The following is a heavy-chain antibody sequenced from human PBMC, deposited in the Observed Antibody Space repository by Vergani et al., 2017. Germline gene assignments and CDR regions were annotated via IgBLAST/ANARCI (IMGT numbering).Heavy chain of an antibody. CDR1: GFTFSSYA. CDR2: IYSGGSST. CDR3: AKDHNYDFWSGHIMGAAFDS. J-gene: IGHJ3*02. Sequence: EVQLLESGGGLVQPGGSLRLSCAASGFTFSSYAMSWVRQAPGKGLEWVSVIYSGGSSTYYADSVKGRFTISRDNSKNTLYLQMNSLRAEDTAVYYCAKDHNYDFWSGHIMGAAFDSWGQGTMGTVSS. D-gene: IGHD3-3*01. V-gene: IGHV3-23*03.